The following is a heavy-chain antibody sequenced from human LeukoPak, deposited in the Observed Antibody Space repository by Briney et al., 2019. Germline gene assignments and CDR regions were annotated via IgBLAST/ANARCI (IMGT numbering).Heavy chain of an antibody. V-gene: IGHV4-61*02. D-gene: IGHD2-15*01. CDR1: GGSISSGSYY. CDR2: IYTSGST. CDR3: ARGIRRSRHLNWFDP. J-gene: IGHJ5*02. Sequence: SETLSLTCTVSGGSISSGSYYWSWIRQPAGKGLEWIGRIYTSGSTNYNPSLKSRVTISVDTSKNQFSLKLSSVTAADTAVYYCARGIRRSRHLNWFDPWGQGTLVTVSS.